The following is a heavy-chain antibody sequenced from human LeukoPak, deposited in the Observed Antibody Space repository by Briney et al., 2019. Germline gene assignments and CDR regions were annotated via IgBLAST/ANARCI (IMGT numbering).Heavy chain of an antibody. J-gene: IGHJ4*02. Sequence: GGSLRLSCAASGFTFDDYAMHWVRQAPGKGLEWVSAISGSGGSTYYADSVKGRFTISRDNSKNTLYLQMNSLRAEDTAVYYCARGPPYGSGKFGPFDYWGQGTLVTVSS. CDR3: ARGPPYGSGKFGPFDY. V-gene: IGHV3-23*01. CDR2: ISGSGGST. D-gene: IGHD3-10*01. CDR1: GFTFDDYA.